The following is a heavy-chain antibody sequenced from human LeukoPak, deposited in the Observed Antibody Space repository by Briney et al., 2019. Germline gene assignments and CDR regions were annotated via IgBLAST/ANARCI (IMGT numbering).Heavy chain of an antibody. D-gene: IGHD1-26*01. V-gene: IGHV1-18*01. CDR2: ISAYNGNT. CDR1: GYTFTSYG. J-gene: IGHJ1*01. CDR3: ARDWSGSYHAEYFQH. Sequence: GASVKVSCKASGYTFTSYGISWVRQAPGQGLEWMGWISAYNGNTNYARKLQGRVTMTTDTSTSTAYMELRSLRSDDTAVYYCARDWSGSYHAEYFQHWGQGTLVTVSS.